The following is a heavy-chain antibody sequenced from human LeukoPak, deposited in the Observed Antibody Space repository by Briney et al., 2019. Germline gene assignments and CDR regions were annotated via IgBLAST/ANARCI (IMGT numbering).Heavy chain of an antibody. D-gene: IGHD3-10*01. V-gene: IGHV3-21*01. Sequence: NPGGSLRLSCAASGFTFSSYSMNWVRQAPGKGLEWVSSISSSSSYIYYADSVKGRFTISRDNAKNSLYRQMNSLRAEDTAVYYCARGRTRVNAGSYYFDYWGQGTLVTVSS. CDR3: ARGRTRVNAGSYYFDY. CDR1: GFTFSSYS. J-gene: IGHJ4*02. CDR2: ISSSSSYI.